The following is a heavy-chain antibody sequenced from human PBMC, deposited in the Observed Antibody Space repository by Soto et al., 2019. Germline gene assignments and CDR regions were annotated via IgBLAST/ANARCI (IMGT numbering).Heavy chain of an antibody. CDR3: ASHSSGWYEGNLDY. CDR1: GFTFTTFG. V-gene: IGHV3-30*03. D-gene: IGHD6-19*01. Sequence: PGGSLRLSCAASGFTFTTFGMHWVRQAPGKGLEWVAVISNDGSNKYYADSVKGRFTISRDNSKNTLYLQMNSLRAEDTAVYYCASHSSGWYEGNLDYWGQGTLVTVSS. CDR2: ISNDGSNK. J-gene: IGHJ4*02.